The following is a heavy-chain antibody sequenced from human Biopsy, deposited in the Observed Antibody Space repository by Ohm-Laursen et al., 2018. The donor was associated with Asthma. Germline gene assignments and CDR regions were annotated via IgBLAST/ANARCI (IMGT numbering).Heavy chain of an antibody. CDR2: INHSGST. Sequence: PSDTLSLTCAVYGGSFSGYYWSWIRQPPGKGLEWIGEINHSGSTNYNPSLKSRVTISVDTSKNQFSLKLSSVTAADTAVYYCARSAKTIFGVVMGSYYYGMDVWGQGTTVTVSS. CDR1: GGSFSGYY. V-gene: IGHV4-34*01. D-gene: IGHD3-3*01. CDR3: ARSAKTIFGVVMGSYYYGMDV. J-gene: IGHJ6*02.